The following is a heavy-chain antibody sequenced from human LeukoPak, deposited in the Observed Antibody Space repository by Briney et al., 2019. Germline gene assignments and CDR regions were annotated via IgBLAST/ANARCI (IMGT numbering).Heavy chain of an antibody. J-gene: IGHJ4*02. CDR1: GGSISSSSYY. Sequence: SETLSLTCTVSGGSISSSSYYWGWIRQPPGKGLEWIGSIYYSGSTYYNPSLKSRVTISVDTSKNQFSLKLSSVTVADTAVYYCARRYDYIWGSYRYFFDYWGQGTLVTVSS. D-gene: IGHD3-16*02. V-gene: IGHV4-39*01. CDR2: IYYSGST. CDR3: ARRYDYIWGSYRYFFDY.